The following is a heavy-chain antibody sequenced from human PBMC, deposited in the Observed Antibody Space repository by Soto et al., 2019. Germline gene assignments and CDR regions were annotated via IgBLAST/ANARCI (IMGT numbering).Heavy chain of an antibody. CDR2: IDADGSDT. CDR3: ATMAGTYPY. Sequence: GGSLRLSCAASGFTFSSHAMGWVRQAPGKGLVWVARIDADGSDTTYADSVKGRFTISRDNAKNIVYLQMSSLRAEDTALYYCATMAGTYPYWGQGTLVTVSS. V-gene: IGHV3-74*01. D-gene: IGHD1-26*01. J-gene: IGHJ4*02. CDR1: GFTFSSHA.